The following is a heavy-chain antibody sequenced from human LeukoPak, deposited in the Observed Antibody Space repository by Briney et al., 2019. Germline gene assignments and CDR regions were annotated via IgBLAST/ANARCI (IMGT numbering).Heavy chain of an antibody. CDR1: GFTFSSYS. CDR2: ISSSSSYI. CDR3: ARDRNGDSYFDY. V-gene: IGHV3-21*01. J-gene: IGHJ4*02. D-gene: IGHD4-17*01. Sequence: PGGSLRLSCAASGFTFSSYSMNWVRQAPGKGLEWVSSISSSSSYIYYADSVKGRLTISRDNAKNSLYLQMNSLRAEDTAVYYCARDRNGDSYFDYWGQGTLVTVSS.